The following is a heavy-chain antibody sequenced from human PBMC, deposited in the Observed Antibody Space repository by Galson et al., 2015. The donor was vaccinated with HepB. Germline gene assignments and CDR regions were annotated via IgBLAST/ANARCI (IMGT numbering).Heavy chain of an antibody. Sequence: TLSLTCAVSGGSISSGGYSWSWIRQPPGKGLEWIGYIYHSGSTYYDPSLKSRVTISVDRSKNQFSLRLSSVTAADTAVYYCARAAPRVVYQLLSSKTNFDSDYWGQGTLVTVSS. CDR1: GGSISSGGYS. D-gene: IGHD2-2*01. CDR2: IYHSGST. V-gene: IGHV4-30-2*01. J-gene: IGHJ4*02. CDR3: ARAAPRVVYQLLSSKTNFDSDY.